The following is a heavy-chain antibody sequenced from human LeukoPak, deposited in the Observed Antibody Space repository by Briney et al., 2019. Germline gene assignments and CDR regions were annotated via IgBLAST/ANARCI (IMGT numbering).Heavy chain of an antibody. CDR1: GFTFSSYW. J-gene: IGHJ5*02. CDR2: INWNGGST. V-gene: IGHV3-20*04. D-gene: IGHD2-2*01. Sequence: GGSLRLSCAASGFTFSSYWMSWVRQAPGKGLEWVSGINWNGGSTGYADSVKGRFTISRDNAKNSLYLQMNSLRAEDTALYYCARDVGYCSSTSCYATGGWFDPWGQGTLVTVSS. CDR3: ARDVGYCSSTSCYATGGWFDP.